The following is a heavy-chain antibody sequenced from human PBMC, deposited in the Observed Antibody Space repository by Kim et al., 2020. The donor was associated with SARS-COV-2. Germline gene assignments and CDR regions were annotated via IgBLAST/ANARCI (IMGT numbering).Heavy chain of an antibody. CDR2: IYYSGST. CDR1: GGSISSSSYY. D-gene: IGHD6-13*01. CDR3: ACQWQQLVTGWFDP. V-gene: IGHV4-39*01. Sequence: SETLSLTCTVSGGSISSSSYYWGWIRQPPGKGLEWIGSIYYSGSTYYNPSLKSRVTISVDTSKNQFSLKLSSVTAADTAVYYCACQWQQLVTGWFDPWGQGTLVTVSS. J-gene: IGHJ5*02.